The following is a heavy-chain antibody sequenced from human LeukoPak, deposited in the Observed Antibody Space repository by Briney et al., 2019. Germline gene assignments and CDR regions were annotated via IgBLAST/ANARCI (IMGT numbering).Heavy chain of an antibody. V-gene: IGHV4-39*01. Sequence: PSETLSLTCTVSGGSISNTNYYWGWIRQPPGKALEWIVDMYYRGRTACNSSLKSRVTISVDASKNPSSPQQTSVTASDTAVYYCARRPPWWQVPAILLHIWGQGTLVTVSS. CDR3: ARRPPWWQVPAILLHI. D-gene: IGHD2-8*02. CDR2: MYYRGRT. J-gene: IGHJ3*02. CDR1: GGSISNTNYY.